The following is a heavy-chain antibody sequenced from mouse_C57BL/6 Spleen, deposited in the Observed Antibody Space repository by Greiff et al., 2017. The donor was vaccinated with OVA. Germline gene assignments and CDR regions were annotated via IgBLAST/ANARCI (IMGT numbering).Heavy chain of an antibody. CDR1: GYTFTDYN. Sequence: EVQLQQSGPELVKPGASVKMSCKASGYTFTDYNMHWVKQSHGKSLEWIGYINPNNGGTSYNQKFKGKATLTVNKSSSTAYMELRSLTSEDSAVYYCARHYYGSSYSHWYFDVWGTGTTVTVSS. CDR2: INPNNGGT. J-gene: IGHJ1*03. V-gene: IGHV1-22*01. D-gene: IGHD1-1*01. CDR3: ARHYYGSSYSHWYFDV.